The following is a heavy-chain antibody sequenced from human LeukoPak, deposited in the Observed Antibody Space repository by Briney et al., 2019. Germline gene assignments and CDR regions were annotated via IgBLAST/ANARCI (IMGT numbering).Heavy chain of an antibody. CDR2: ISSSGSTI. CDR1: GFTFSDYY. Sequence: GGSLRLSCAASGFTFSDYYMSWVRQAPGKGLEWVSYISSSGSTIYYADSVKGRFTISRDNAKNSLYLQMNSLRAEDTAVYYCARDHDFWSGYPTPYYYYYGMDVWGQGTTVTVSS. CDR3: ARDHDFWSGYPTPYYYYYGMDV. D-gene: IGHD3-3*01. V-gene: IGHV3-11*01. J-gene: IGHJ6*02.